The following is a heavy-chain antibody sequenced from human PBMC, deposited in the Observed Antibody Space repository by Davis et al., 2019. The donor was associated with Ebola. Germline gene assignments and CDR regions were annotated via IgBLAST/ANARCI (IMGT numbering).Heavy chain of an antibody. D-gene: IGHD2-21*02. J-gene: IGHJ3*02. CDR1: GFTFSSYS. Sequence: PGGSLRLSCAASGFTFSSYSMNWVRQAPGKGLEWVSSISSSSSYIYYADSVKGRFTISRDNAKNSLYLEMISLRGEDTAVYYCARGSPDFDYYKAFDMWGQGTMVTVSS. CDR3: ARGSPDFDYYKAFDM. V-gene: IGHV3-21*01. CDR2: ISSSSSYI.